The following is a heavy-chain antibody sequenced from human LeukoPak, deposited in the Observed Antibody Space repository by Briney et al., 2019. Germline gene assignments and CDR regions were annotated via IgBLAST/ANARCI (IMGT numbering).Heavy chain of an antibody. D-gene: IGHD1-1*01. Sequence: GASVKVSCKVSGYTPTELSMHWVRQAPGKGLEWMGGFDPEDGGTIYAQKFQGRVTMTEDTSTDTAYMELSSLRSEDTAVYYCATGIDRQLESPPDYWGQGTLVTVSS. CDR3: ATGIDRQLESPPDY. CDR2: FDPEDGGT. V-gene: IGHV1-24*01. J-gene: IGHJ4*02. CDR1: GYTPTELS.